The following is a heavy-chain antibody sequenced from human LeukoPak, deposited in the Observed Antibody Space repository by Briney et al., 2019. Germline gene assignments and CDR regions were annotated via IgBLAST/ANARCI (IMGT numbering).Heavy chain of an antibody. V-gene: IGHV3-30*18. Sequence: GGSLRLSCVASGFTFSSYGMQWVRQAPGKGLEWVAVISHDGTVQYYADSAKGRFTISRDTSKSSLYLQMNSLRPEDTAVYFCAKEHREKSSREYDFWGQGTLVTVSS. CDR3: AKEHREKSSREYDF. J-gene: IGHJ4*02. CDR1: GFTFSSYG. CDR2: ISHDGTVQ. D-gene: IGHD3-10*01.